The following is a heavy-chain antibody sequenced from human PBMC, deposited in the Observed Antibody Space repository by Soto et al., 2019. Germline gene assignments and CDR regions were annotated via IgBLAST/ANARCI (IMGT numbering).Heavy chain of an antibody. J-gene: IGHJ6*02. D-gene: IGHD1-26*01. Sequence: GASVKVSCKASGYTFTGYYMHWVRQAPGQGLEWMGWINPNSGGTNYAQKFQGWVTMTRDTSISTAYMELSRLRSDDTAVYYCAREGNSGSYSYGMDVWGQGTTVTVSS. CDR1: GYTFTGYY. CDR2: INPNSGGT. CDR3: AREGNSGSYSYGMDV. V-gene: IGHV1-2*04.